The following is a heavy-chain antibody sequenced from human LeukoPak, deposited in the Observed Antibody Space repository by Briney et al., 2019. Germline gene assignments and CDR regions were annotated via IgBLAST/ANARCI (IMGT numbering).Heavy chain of an antibody. CDR1: GGSISSYY. CDR2: IYYSGST. J-gene: IGHJ4*02. V-gene: IGHV4-59*01. D-gene: IGHD6-19*01. Sequence: PSETLSLTCTVSGGSISSYYWSWIRQPPGKGLEWIGYIYYSGSTNYNPSLESRVTISVDTSKNQFSLKLSSLTLSGTAVYYCATRRIAVAAPFDYWGQGTLVTVSS. CDR3: ATRRIAVAAPFDY.